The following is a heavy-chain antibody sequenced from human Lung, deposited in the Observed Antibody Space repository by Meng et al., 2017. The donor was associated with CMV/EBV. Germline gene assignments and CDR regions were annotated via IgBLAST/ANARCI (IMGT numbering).Heavy chain of an antibody. V-gene: IGHV4-59*01. J-gene: IGHJ6*02. CDR1: GGSISSYY. Sequence: SETLSLXXTVSGGSISSYYWSWIRQPPGKGLEWIGYIYYSGSTNYNPSLKSRVTISVDTSKNQFSLKLSSVTAADTAVYYCASVTGSSDSSGYYYYYGMDVWGQGTXVTVSS. CDR2: IYYSGST. D-gene: IGHD3-22*01. CDR3: ASVTGSSDSSGYYYYYGMDV.